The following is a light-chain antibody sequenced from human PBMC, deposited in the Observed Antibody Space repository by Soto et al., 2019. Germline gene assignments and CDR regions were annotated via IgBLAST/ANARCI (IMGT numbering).Light chain of an antibody. CDR2: GAS. CDR3: QQYNNWPIT. J-gene: IGKJ3*01. V-gene: IGKV3-15*01. Sequence: EIVMTQSPATLSVSPGQRATLSCRASQSISSDLAWYQQKLGQAPRLLISGASTRATGIPARFSGSGSGTEFTLTISSLQSEDFAVYYCQQYNNWPITFGPGTRVDIK. CDR1: QSISSD.